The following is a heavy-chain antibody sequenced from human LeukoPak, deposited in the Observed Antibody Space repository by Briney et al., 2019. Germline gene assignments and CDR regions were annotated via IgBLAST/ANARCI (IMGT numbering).Heavy chain of an antibody. CDR2: ISTSSSYT. V-gene: IGHV3-11*05. CDR3: ARDRYYASGSYNWFDP. Sequence: PGGSLRLSCAASGFTFSDYSMSWIRQAPGKGREWVSYISTSSSYTNYADSVKGRFTISRDNAKNSLYLQMNSLRAEDTAVYYCARDRYYASGSYNWFDPWGQGTLVTVSS. D-gene: IGHD3-10*01. J-gene: IGHJ5*02. CDR1: GFTFSDYS.